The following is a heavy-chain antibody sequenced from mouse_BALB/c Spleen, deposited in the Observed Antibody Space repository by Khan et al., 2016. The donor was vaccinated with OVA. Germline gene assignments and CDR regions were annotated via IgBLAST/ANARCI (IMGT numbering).Heavy chain of an antibody. CDR2: ISDGGSYT. Sequence: EVELVESGEGLVKPGGSLKLSCAASGFTFSDYYMYWVRQTPEKRLEWVATISDGGSYTYYPDSVKGRFTISRDNATSKPYLQLSSLKSEDTAMFYCSRAGYGGFAYWGLGTLGSVSA. D-gene: IGHD1-1*02. CDR1: GFTFSDYY. V-gene: IGHV5-4*02. J-gene: IGHJ3*01. CDR3: SRAGYGGFAY.